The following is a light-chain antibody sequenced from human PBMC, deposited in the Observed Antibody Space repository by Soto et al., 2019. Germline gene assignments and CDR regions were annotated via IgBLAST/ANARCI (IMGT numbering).Light chain of an antibody. Sequence: QSVLTQPPSVFGAPGQRVTISCTGSSSNIGAGYDVNWYQQLPGTAPKLLVFHNTNRPSGVPDRFSGSKSGTSASLAITGLQAEAEADYYCQSYDSSLSGAYVFGPGTKVTVL. CDR1: SSNIGAGYD. CDR2: HNT. V-gene: IGLV1-40*01. J-gene: IGLJ1*01. CDR3: QSYDSSLSGAYV.